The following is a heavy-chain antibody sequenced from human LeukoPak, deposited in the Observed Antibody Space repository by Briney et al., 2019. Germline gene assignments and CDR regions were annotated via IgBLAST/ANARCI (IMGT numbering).Heavy chain of an antibody. Sequence: GGSLRLSCKAPGFTFSSYHMNWVRQAPGKGLEWVSSISSSSVYTHYADSVKGRITISRDNGKNSLYLQMNSLTAEDTALYYCARDALRDDAFDIWGQGTMVTVSS. CDR2: ISSSSVYT. CDR1: GFTFSSYH. CDR3: ARDALRDDAFDI. V-gene: IGHV3-21*04. J-gene: IGHJ3*02.